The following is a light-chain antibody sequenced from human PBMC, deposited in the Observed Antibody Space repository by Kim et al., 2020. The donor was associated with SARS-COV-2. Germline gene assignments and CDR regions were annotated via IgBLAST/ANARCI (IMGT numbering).Light chain of an antibody. CDR1: SSDVGGYNY. CDR3: CSYAGTYTYV. CDR2: DVS. Sequence: GQSVTISCTGTSSDVGGYNYVSWYQQYPGKAPKLMIYDVSKRPSGVPDRFSGSKSGNTASLTISGLQAEDEADYYRCSYAGTYTYVFGTGTKVTVL. J-gene: IGLJ1*01. V-gene: IGLV2-11*01.